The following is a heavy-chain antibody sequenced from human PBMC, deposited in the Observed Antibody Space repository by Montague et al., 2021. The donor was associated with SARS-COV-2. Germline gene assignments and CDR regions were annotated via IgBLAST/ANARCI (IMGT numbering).Heavy chain of an antibody. V-gene: IGHV4-59*12. CDR2: IYYSGST. D-gene: IGHD3-10*01. Sequence: SETLSLTCTVSGGSISSYYWSWIRQPPGKGLEWIGYIYYSGSTKXSPSLKSRLTISADTSKNQFSLKLTSVAAADTAVYYCARLRDGVVPSPILGVGPYYSYYYMDVWGRGTTVTVSS. CDR3: ARLRDGVVPSPILGVGPYYSYYYMDV. J-gene: IGHJ6*03. CDR1: GGSISSYY.